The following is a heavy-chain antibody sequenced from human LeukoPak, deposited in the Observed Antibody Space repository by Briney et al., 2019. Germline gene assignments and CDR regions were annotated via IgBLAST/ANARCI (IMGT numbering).Heavy chain of an antibody. Sequence: SETLSLTCAVYGGSFSGYYWSWIRQPPGKGLEWIGEINHSGSTNYNPSLKSRVTISVDTSKNQFSLKLSSVTAADTAVYYCARARAGGYYDSSGYPVSYYYYYMDVWGKGTTVTVSS. D-gene: IGHD3-22*01. CDR1: GGSFSGYY. CDR3: ARARAGGYYDSSGYPVSYYYYYMDV. CDR2: INHSGST. V-gene: IGHV4-34*01. J-gene: IGHJ6*03.